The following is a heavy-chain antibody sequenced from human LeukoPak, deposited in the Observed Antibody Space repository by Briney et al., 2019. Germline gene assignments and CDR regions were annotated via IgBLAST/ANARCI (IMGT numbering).Heavy chain of an antibody. J-gene: IGHJ5*02. V-gene: IGHV4-34*01. Sequence: SETLSLTCAVYGGSFSGYYWSWIRQPPGKGLEWIGEINHSGSTNYNPSLKSRVTISVDTSKNQFSLKLSSVTAADTAVYYCARRYCSSTSCYPYNWFDPWGQGTLVTVSS. CDR1: GGSFSGYY. CDR3: ARRYCSSTSCYPYNWFDP. CDR2: INHSGST. D-gene: IGHD2-2*01.